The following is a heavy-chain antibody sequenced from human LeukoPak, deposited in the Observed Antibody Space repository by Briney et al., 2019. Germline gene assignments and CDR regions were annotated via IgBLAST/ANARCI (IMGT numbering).Heavy chain of an antibody. CDR2: IIPLFGTT. Sequence: EASVKVSCRASGGTFSSYAISWVRQAPGQGLEWMGGIIPLFGTTNYAQTFQGRVTITADESTSTAYMELSSLRSEDTAVYYCAREGFFGSGSYPPTGQDAFDIWGQGTMVTVSS. J-gene: IGHJ3*02. D-gene: IGHD3-10*01. CDR3: AREGFFGSGSYPPTGQDAFDI. V-gene: IGHV1-69*13. CDR1: GGTFSSYA.